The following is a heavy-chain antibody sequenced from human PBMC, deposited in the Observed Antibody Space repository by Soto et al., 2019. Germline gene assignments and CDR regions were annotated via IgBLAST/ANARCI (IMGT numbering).Heavy chain of an antibody. V-gene: IGHV4-31*03. CDR1: GGSISSGTYY. CDR3: ARDRNFFHSSGPDY. J-gene: IGHJ4*02. D-gene: IGHD3-22*01. CDR2: ISHSGST. Sequence: QVQLQESGPGLVKPSQTLFLTCTVSGGSISSGTYYWSWIRQHLGKGLEWIGYISHSGSTYYNPSLASRISIAVDTSKNQFSLRLSSVTAADTAVYYCARDRNFFHSSGPDYWGQGTLVTVSS.